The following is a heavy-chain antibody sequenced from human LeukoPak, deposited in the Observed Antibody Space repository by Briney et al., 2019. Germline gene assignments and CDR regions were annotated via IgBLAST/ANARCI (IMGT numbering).Heavy chain of an antibody. D-gene: IGHD6-19*01. CDR2: IIGDVGST. V-gene: IGHV3-43*02. Sequence: GGSLRLACAPPGFILYNYAIHWVRQAPGKGLEWVSLIIGDVGSTFYTDSVRGRFTISRDNTRKSLSLQISSLRSQNTALYFCAGESEASGWYYYWGKGTVVTVS. CDR3: AGESEASGWYYY. J-gene: IGHJ4*02. CDR1: GFILYNYA.